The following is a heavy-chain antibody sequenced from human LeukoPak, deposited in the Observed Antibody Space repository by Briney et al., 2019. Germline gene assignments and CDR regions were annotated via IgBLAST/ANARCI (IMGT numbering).Heavy chain of an antibody. CDR2: INHSGST. CDR3: ARAGYGDFNWFDP. D-gene: IGHD4-17*01. Sequence: SETLSLTCAVYGGSFGGYYWSWIRQPPGKGLEWIGEINHSGSTNYNPSLKSRVIISVDTSKNQFSLKLSSVTAADTAVYYCARAGYGDFNWFDPWGQGTLVTVSS. V-gene: IGHV4-34*01. CDR1: GGSFGGYY. J-gene: IGHJ5*02.